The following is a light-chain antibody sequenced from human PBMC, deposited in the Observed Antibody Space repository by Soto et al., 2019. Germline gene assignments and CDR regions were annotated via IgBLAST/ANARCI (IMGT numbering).Light chain of an antibody. CDR2: GAS. J-gene: IGKJ2*01. CDR1: QSLSSRN. Sequence: EIVLTQSPGILSLFPGERATLACRASQSLSSRNLAWYQQKPGQAPSLLIFGASSRAPGIPDRFSGSGSGTDFTHSITSLEPEDSAVYDCQWYDDSPPAYTFGQGTKVEVK. CDR3: QWYDDSPPAYT. V-gene: IGKV3-20*01.